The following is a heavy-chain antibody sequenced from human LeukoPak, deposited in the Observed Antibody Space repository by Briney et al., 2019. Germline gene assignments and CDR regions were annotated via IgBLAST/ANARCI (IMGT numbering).Heavy chain of an antibody. J-gene: IGHJ6*02. CDR2: INWNGGST. V-gene: IGHV3-20*04. Sequence: GGSLRLSCAASGFTFDDYGMSWVRLAPGKGLEWLSGINWNGGSTGYADSVKGRFTISRDNAKNSLYLQMNSLRAEDTAVYYCAKDLVTMIVVVNYYYYGMDVWGQGTTVTVSS. CDR3: AKDLVTMIVVVNYYYYGMDV. CDR1: GFTFDDYG. D-gene: IGHD3-22*01.